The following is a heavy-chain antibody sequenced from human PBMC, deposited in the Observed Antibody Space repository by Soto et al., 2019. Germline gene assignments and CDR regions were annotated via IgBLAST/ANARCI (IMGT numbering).Heavy chain of an antibody. J-gene: IGHJ4*02. CDR1: CYPFTSYG. CDR2: ISAYNANT. Sequence: XAVKVSCKASCYPFTSYGISWVRQAPGQGLEWMGWISAYNANTNYAQKLQGRVTMTTDTSTSTSYMELRSLRSDDTAVYFCARDRLGATGDYWGQGTLVTVSS. CDR3: ARDRLGATGDY. V-gene: IGHV1-18*01. D-gene: IGHD1-26*01.